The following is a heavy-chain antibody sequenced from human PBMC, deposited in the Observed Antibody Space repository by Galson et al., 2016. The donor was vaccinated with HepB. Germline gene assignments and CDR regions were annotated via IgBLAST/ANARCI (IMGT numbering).Heavy chain of an antibody. J-gene: IGHJ4*02. D-gene: IGHD2-8*01. CDR2: IYWDEEK. Sequence: LTLTCSFSGFSLNTDGMCVTWIRQPPGKALEWLARIYWDEEKRYSVSLKTRLTISKDASRNLVVLTMTNMDPVDTATYYCARTRGPTKGIDFWGQGTLVTVSS. V-gene: IGHV2-70*11. CDR1: GFSLNTDGMC. CDR3: ARTRGPTKGIDF.